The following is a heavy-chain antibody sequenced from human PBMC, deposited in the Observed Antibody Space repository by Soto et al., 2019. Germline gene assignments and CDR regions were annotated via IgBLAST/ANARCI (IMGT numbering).Heavy chain of an antibody. J-gene: IGHJ4*02. D-gene: IGHD5-18*01. CDR1: GGSISSCC. Sequence: PSETLSLTCTVAGGSISSCCWIWIRQPPGKRLEWTGCVYHSGSTNYNPSLKSRVTISVDTSKNQFSLKLSSVTAADTAVYYCARVDTAMDSYYFDYWGQGTLVTVSS. V-gene: IGHV4-59*01. CDR2: VYHSGST. CDR3: ARVDTAMDSYYFDY.